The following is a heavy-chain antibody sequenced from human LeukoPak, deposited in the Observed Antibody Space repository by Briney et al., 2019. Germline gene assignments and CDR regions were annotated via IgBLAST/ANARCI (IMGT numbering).Heavy chain of an antibody. CDR3: AKAQDYGGKNYFVY. J-gene: IGHJ4*02. CDR2: ISWNSGTI. D-gene: IGHD4-23*01. CDR1: GFTFDNYA. V-gene: IGHV3-9*03. Sequence: GGSLRLSCAASGFTFDNYAMHWVRQAPGKGLEWVSGISWNSGTIGYGDSVKGRFTISRDNAESSLYLQMSSLRAEDMAVYYCAKAQDYGGKNYFVYWGQGTLVTVSS.